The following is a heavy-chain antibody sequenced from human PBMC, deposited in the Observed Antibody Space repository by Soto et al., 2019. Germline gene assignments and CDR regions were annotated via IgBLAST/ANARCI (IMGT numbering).Heavy chain of an antibody. Sequence: GGSLRLSCAASGFTFSSYSMNWVRQAPGKGLEWVSSISSSSSYIYYADSVKGRFTISRDNAKNSLYLQMNSLRAEDTAVYYCARDLIPNYGMDVWVQGTTVTVPS. V-gene: IGHV3-21*01. J-gene: IGHJ6*02. CDR2: ISSSSSYI. CDR1: GFTFSSYS. D-gene: IGHD2-2*02. CDR3: ARDLIPNYGMDV.